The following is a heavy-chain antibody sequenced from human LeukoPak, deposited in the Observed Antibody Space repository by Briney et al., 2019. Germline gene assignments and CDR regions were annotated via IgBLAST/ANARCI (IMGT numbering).Heavy chain of an antibody. CDR2: ISRNSYNI. D-gene: IGHD3-9*01. J-gene: IGHJ4*02. Sequence: PGGSLRLSCEASGFSFDDYAMHWVRQAPGKGLEWVAGISRNSYNIAYGDSVKGRFTISRDNAKESLSLQMNSLGTEDTAFYYCAKSRDDGTGYYYDYWGQGVLVTVAS. V-gene: IGHV3-9*01. CDR1: GFSFDDYA. CDR3: AKSRDDGTGYYYDY.